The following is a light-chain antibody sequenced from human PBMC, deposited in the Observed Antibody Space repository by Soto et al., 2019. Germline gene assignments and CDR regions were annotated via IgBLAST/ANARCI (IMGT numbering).Light chain of an antibody. V-gene: IGKV3-15*01. Sequence: EIVITQSPATLSVSPGERATLSCRASQSVSSDLAWYHQKPGQAHRLLIYGASTRDTGIPARFSGSGSGTEVTLTINSLQSEDFAVYYCQQYNNWPRTFGQGTKVDI. CDR3: QQYNNWPRT. CDR2: GAS. CDR1: QSVSSD. J-gene: IGKJ1*01.